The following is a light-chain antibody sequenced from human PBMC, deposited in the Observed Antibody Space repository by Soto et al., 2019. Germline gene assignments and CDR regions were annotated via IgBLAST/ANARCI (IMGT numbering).Light chain of an antibody. CDR2: DAS. CDR3: KQRSNWPRT. CDR1: QSVSSY. V-gene: IGKV3-11*01. J-gene: IGKJ1*01. Sequence: EIVLTQSPGILSLSPGERATLSCRASQSVSSYLAWYQQKPGQAPRLLIYDASNRATGIPARFSGSGSGTDFTLTIRSLEPEDFAVYYCKQRSNWPRTFGQGTKVDI.